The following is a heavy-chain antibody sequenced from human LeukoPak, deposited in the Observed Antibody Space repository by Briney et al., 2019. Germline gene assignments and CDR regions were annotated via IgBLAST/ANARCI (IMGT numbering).Heavy chain of an antibody. Sequence: PGGSLRLSCAASGFTFSGYWMTWVRQAPGTGLEWVTYMNEDGSEIYCVDSVKGRFTISRDNGKNSLYLQMNSLRADDTAVYYCARGVHAFDVWGQGTMVTVSS. CDR3: ARGVHAFDV. J-gene: IGHJ3*01. CDR1: GFTFSGYW. CDR2: MNEDGSEI. D-gene: IGHD1-1*01. V-gene: IGHV3-7*01.